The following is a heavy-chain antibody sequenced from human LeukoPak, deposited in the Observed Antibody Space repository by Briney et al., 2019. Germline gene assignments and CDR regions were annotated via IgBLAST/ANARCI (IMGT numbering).Heavy chain of an antibody. J-gene: IGHJ4*02. V-gene: IGHV4-34*01. CDR1: GGSFSGYY. D-gene: IGHD6-6*01. Sequence: SETLSLTCAVYGGSFSGYYWSWIRQPPGKGLEWIGEINHSGSTNYNPSLKSRVTISVDTSKNQFSLKLSSVTAADTAVYYCARRGKARKKLDYWGQGTLVTVSS. CDR2: INHSGST. CDR3: ARRGKARKKLDY.